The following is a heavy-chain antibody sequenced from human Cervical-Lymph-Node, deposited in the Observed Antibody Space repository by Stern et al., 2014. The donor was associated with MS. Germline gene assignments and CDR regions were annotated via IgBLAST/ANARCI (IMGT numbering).Heavy chain of an antibody. CDR1: GFTFSSYA. Sequence: QVQLVQSGGGVVQPGRSLRLSCAASGFTFSSYAMHWVRQAPGKGLEWVAVMSADGTNKHHADSVKGRFTISRDNSKNTLFLQMNSLRAEDAAVYYCARDSVLDGDMGTSVFWGQGTLVTVSS. CDR2: MSADGTNK. CDR3: ARDSVLDGDMGTSVF. V-gene: IGHV3-30*04. J-gene: IGHJ4*02. D-gene: IGHD1/OR15-1a*01.